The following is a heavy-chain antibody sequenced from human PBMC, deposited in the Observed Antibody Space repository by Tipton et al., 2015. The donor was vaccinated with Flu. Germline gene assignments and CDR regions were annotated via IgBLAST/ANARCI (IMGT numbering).Heavy chain of an antibody. V-gene: IGHV3-23*01. CDR2: ISTREFP. CDR1: GFTFSRYA. J-gene: IGHJ4*02. D-gene: IGHD3-22*01. Sequence: LSLTCTASGFTFSRYAMNWVRQAPGKGLEWVSLISTREFPHYADSVGGRFTISRDNSKNTLYLQMNNLRVDDTAIYYCATDWDSTGLYRGEDWWGQGTPVTV. CDR3: ATDWDSTGLYRGEDW.